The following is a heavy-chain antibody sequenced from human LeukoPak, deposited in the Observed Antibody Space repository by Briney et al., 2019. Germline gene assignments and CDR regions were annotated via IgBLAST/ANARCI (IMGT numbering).Heavy chain of an antibody. CDR3: AEDLSDGYREDAFDI. CDR2: ISGSGGST. D-gene: IGHD5-24*01. V-gene: IGHV3-23*01. Sequence: GGSLRLSCAASGFTFSSYAMSWVRQAPGKGLEWVSAISGSGGSTYYADSVKGRFTISRDNSKNTLYLQMNSLRAEDTAVYYCAEDLSDGYREDAFDIWGQGTMVTVSS. CDR1: GFTFSSYA. J-gene: IGHJ3*02.